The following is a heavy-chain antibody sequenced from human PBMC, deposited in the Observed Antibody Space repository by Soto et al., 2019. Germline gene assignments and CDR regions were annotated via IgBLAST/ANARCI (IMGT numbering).Heavy chain of an antibody. D-gene: IGHD2-15*01. V-gene: IGHV3-74*01. CDR2: ISPDGSDV. J-gene: IGHJ6*02. CDR1: GFPFTNYW. CDR3: AKEKIVAAKYYGMDV. Sequence: GGSLRLSCAASGFPFTNYWMNWVRQTPGKGLMWVSRISPDGSDVGYADSVEGRFTISRDNSKNTLYLQMNSLRAEDTAVYYCAKEKIVAAKYYGMDVWGQGTTVTVSS.